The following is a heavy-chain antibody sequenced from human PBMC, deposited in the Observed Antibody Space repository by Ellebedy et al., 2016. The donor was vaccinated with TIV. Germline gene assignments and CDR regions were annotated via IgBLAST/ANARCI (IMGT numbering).Heavy chain of an antibody. CDR3: ARDTKTPRTYFDY. J-gene: IGHJ4*02. D-gene: IGHD2-8*01. V-gene: IGHV3-11*04. CDR2: ISSSGSTI. CDR1: GFTFSDYY. Sequence: GESLKISCAASGFTFSDYYMSWIRQAPGKGLEWVSYISSSGSTIYYADSVKGRFTISRDNAKNSLYLQMNSLRAEDTAVYYCARDTKTPRTYFDYWGQGTLVTVSS.